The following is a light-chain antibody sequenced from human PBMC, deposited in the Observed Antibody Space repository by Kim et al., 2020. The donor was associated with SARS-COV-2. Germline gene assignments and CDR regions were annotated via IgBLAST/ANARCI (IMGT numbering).Light chain of an antibody. J-gene: IGLJ2*01. Sequence: QSALTQPASVSGSPGQSITISCTGTSSDVGGYNYVSWYQQHPGKAPKLMIYDVSHRPSGVSNRFPGSKSGNTASLTISGLQAEDEADYYCSSYTSSSTLGVFSGGTQLTVL. CDR3: SSYTSSSTLGV. CDR1: SSDVGGYNY. V-gene: IGLV2-14*03. CDR2: DVS.